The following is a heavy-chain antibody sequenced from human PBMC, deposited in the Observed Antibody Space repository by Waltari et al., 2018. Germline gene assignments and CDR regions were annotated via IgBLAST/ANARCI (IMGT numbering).Heavy chain of an antibody. CDR1: GFTFSSYE. J-gene: IGHJ4*02. CDR3: ASSRFLEWY. Sequence: EVQLVESGGGLVQPGGSLRLSCVASGFTFSSYEMNWVRQAPGKGLEWVSYISSSGSTIYYADSVKGRFTISRDNAKNSLYLQMNSLRAEDTAVYYCASSRFLEWYWGQGTLVTVSS. D-gene: IGHD3-3*01. CDR2: ISSSGSTI. V-gene: IGHV3-48*03.